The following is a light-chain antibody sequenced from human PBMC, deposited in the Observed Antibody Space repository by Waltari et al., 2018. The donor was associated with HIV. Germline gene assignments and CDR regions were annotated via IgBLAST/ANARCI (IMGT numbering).Light chain of an antibody. Sequence: QSALTQPRSVSGSPGQSVTIPCTGPSSDVGGSAFVSWYQQHPGKAPKLMIYDVTKRPSGVPDRFSGSKSGNTASLTISGLQAEDEADYYCCSYAGSYTFGFGGGTKLTVL. CDR3: CSYAGSYTFG. J-gene: IGLJ3*02. CDR2: DVT. CDR1: SSDVGGSAF. V-gene: IGLV2-11*01.